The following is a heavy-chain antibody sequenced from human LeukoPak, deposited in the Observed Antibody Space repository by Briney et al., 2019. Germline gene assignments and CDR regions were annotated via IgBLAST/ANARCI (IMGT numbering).Heavy chain of an antibody. V-gene: IGHV3-30*18. J-gene: IGHJ6*02. D-gene: IGHD3-9*01. Sequence: GRSLRLSCAASGFTFSSYGMHWVRQAPGKGLEGVAVISYDGSNKYYADSVKGRFTISRDNSKNTLYLQMNSLRAEDTAVYYCAKDLYYDILTGFFHYYGMDVWGQGTTVTVSS. CDR3: AKDLYYDILTGFFHYYGMDV. CDR1: GFTFSSYG. CDR2: ISYDGSNK.